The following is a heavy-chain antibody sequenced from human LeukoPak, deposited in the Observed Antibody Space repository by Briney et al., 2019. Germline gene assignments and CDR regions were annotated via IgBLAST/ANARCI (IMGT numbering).Heavy chain of an antibody. CDR1: GFTFSSYA. CDR2: ISGSGGST. J-gene: IGHJ4*02. CDR3: AKSSSGGTDFDY. D-gene: IGHD3-22*01. V-gene: IGHV3-23*01. Sequence: GGSLRLSCAAFGFTFSSYAMSWVRQAPGKGLEWVSAISGSGGSTYYADSVKGRFTISRDNSKNTLYLQMNSLRAEDTAVYYCAKSSSGGTDFDYWGQGTLVTVSS.